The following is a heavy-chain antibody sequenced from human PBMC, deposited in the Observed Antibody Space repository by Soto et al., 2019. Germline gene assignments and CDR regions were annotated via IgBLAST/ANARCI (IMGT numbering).Heavy chain of an antibody. Sequence: GEYLKISCKGSGYSFTSYWIGWVRQMPGKGLEWMGIIYPGDSDTRYSPSFQGQVTISADKSISTAYLQWSSLKASDTAMYYCARQERYRLYYFDYWGQGTLVTVSS. CDR2: IYPGDSDT. CDR3: ARQERYRLYYFDY. CDR1: GYSFTSYW. J-gene: IGHJ4*02. V-gene: IGHV5-51*01. D-gene: IGHD1-26*01.